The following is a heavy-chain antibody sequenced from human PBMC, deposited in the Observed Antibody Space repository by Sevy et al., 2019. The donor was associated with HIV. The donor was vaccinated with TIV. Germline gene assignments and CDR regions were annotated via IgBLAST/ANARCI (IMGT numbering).Heavy chain of an antibody. V-gene: IGHV5-51*01. Sequence: GESLKISCKGSGYSFTSHWVAWVRHMPGKGLEWMGIVFPDDSNTRYSPSFQGQVTFSAAKSISTAYLQWSSLKASDTAMYYCATSRSGYFDSSGYYIYWGQGTPVTVSS. D-gene: IGHD3-22*01. CDR2: VFPDDSNT. CDR1: GYSFTSHW. J-gene: IGHJ4*02. CDR3: ATSRSGYFDSSGYYIY.